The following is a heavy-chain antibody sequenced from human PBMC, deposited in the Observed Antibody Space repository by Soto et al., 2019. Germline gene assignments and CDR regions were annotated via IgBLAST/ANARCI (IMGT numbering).Heavy chain of an antibody. CDR3: ARDWRLVTYYYGMDV. Sequence: LRLSCAASGFTFSSYSMNWVRQAPGKGLEWVSSISSSSSYIYYADSVKGRFTISRDNAKNSLYLQMNSLRAEDTAVYYCARDWRLVTYYYGMDVWGQGTTVTVSS. V-gene: IGHV3-21*01. J-gene: IGHJ6*02. CDR1: GFTFSSYS. CDR2: ISSSSSYI. D-gene: IGHD3-10*01.